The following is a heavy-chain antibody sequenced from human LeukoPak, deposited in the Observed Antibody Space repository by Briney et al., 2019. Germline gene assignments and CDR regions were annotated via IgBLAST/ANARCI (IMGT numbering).Heavy chain of an antibody. D-gene: IGHD5-24*01. J-gene: IGHJ4*02. Sequence: GGSLRLSCAASGFTFSNYLINWVRQAPGKGLEWVAVISYDGRNKYYADSVKGRFTISRDNSKNTLYLQMNSLRAEDTALYYCSKATPPRDGSNPDYWGQGTLVTVSS. CDR2: ISYDGRNK. CDR3: SKATPPRDGSNPDY. CDR1: GFTFSNYL. V-gene: IGHV3-30*18.